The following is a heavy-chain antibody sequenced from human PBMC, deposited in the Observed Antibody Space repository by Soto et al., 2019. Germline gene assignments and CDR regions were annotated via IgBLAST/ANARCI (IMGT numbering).Heavy chain of an antibody. CDR2: ISPKSGAT. Sequence: PGASVKVSCKASGYTFIDYYMHWVRQAPGQGFEWLGRISPKSGATNYAQKFQGRVTMTWDTSLNTAYMELSSLISEDTAVYYCARPPGYISDWYYFDLWGQGTLVTVSS. J-gene: IGHJ4*02. CDR1: GYTFIDYY. CDR3: ARPPGYISDWYYFDL. V-gene: IGHV1-2*02. D-gene: IGHD3-9*01.